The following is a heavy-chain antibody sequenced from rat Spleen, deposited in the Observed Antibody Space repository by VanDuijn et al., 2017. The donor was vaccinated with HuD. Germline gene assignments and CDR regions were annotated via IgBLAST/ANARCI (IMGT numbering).Heavy chain of an antibody. V-gene: IGHV5-7*01. Sequence: EVQLVESGGGLVQPRRSLKLSCAASGFIFSDYYMAWVRQAPTKGLEWVATISFDGSGTYYRDSVKGRFTVSRDNAKSTLYLQMDSLRSEDTATYYCVRHDGRMYTTDQGGFAYWGQGTLVTVSS. CDR1: GFIFSDYY. D-gene: IGHD1-6*01. CDR2: ISFDGSGT. CDR3: VRHDGRMYTTDQGGFAY. J-gene: IGHJ3*01.